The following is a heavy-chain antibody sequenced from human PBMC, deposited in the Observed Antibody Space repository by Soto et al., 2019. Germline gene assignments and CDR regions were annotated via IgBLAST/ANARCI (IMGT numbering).Heavy chain of an antibody. Sequence: GGSLRLSCAASGFTFSHYAMTWVRQAPGKGLEWVSSVSGRGGSTKYADSVKDRFTISRDNSKNTLYLQMNSLRAEDTAIYYCAKDSTVTTSLYFYYYGFDVWGQGTTVTVS. CDR3: AKDSTVTTSLYFYYYGFDV. D-gene: IGHD4-17*01. J-gene: IGHJ6*02. CDR2: VSGRGGST. CDR1: GFTFSHYA. V-gene: IGHV3-23*01.